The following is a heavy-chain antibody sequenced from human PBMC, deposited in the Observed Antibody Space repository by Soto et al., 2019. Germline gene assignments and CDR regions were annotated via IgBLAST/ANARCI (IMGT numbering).Heavy chain of an antibody. V-gene: IGHV3-74*01. J-gene: IGHJ4*02. D-gene: IGHD3-22*01. CDR1: GFTFSSYW. CDR2: INSDGSRT. CDR3: ARGDGDYYDGNGYLGRH. Sequence: EVQLVESGGGIVQPGGSLRLSCAASGFTFSSYWMHWVRQAPGKGLVWVSRINSDGSRTSYADSAKGRFTISRDNAKNXXYLQMNSLRAEDTAVYYCARGDGDYYDGNGYLGRHWGQGTLVTVSS.